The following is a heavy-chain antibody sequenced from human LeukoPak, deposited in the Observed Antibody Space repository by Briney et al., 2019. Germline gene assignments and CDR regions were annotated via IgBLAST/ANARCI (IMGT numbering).Heavy chain of an antibody. CDR1: GYTFTSYY. J-gene: IGHJ4*02. CDR3: ARALEMATITPFDY. Sequence: ASVRLSCKAFGYTFTSYYMHWVGQAPGQGLEWMGIINPSGGSTSYAQKFQGRVTMTRDTSTSTVYMELSSLRSEDTAVYYCARALEMATITPFDYWGQGTLVTASS. D-gene: IGHD5-24*01. V-gene: IGHV1-46*01. CDR2: INPSGGST.